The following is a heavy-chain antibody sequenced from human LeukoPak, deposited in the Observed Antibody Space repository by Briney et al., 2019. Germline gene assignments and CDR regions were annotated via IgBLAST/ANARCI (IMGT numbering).Heavy chain of an antibody. J-gene: IGHJ5*02. Sequence: GGSLRLSCVASGSSFTTYSMHWVRQAPGKGLEWVSYISIDSTTIYYAASAKGRFTISRDNVKNSLYLQMNSLTAEDTAMYYCAKDVGYRSWFDPWGQGTLVTVSS. CDR3: AKDVGYRSWFDP. V-gene: IGHV3-48*01. CDR2: ISIDSTTI. D-gene: IGHD5-18*01. CDR1: GSSFTTYS.